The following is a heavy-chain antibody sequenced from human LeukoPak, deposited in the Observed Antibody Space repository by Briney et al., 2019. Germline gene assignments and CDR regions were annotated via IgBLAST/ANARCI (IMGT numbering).Heavy chain of an antibody. V-gene: IGHV1-2*02. CDR3: ARDLTPYSIAARGYFDY. D-gene: IGHD6-6*01. Sequence: GASVKVSCKASGYTFTGYYMHWVRQAPGQGLEWMGWINPNSGGTNYAQKFQGRVTMTRDTSISTAYMELSRLRSDDTAVYYCARDLTPYSIAARGYFDYWGQGTLVTVSS. CDR2: INPNSGGT. J-gene: IGHJ4*02. CDR1: GYTFTGYY.